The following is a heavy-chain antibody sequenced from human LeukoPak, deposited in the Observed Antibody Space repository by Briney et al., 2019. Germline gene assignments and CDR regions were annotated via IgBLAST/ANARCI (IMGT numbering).Heavy chain of an antibody. V-gene: IGHV3-66*01. Sequence: PGGSLRLSCAASGFTVSSNYMSWVRQAPGKGLEWVSVIYSGGSTYYSDSVKGRFTISRDNSKNTLYLQMNSLRGEDTAVYYCARLGGSTYDYYYGMDVWGQGTTVTVSS. CDR3: ARLGGSTYDYYYGMDV. CDR2: IYSGGST. J-gene: IGHJ6*02. CDR1: GFTVSSNY. D-gene: IGHD1-26*01.